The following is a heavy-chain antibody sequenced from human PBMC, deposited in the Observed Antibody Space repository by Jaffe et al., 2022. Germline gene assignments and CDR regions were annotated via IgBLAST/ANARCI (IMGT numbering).Heavy chain of an antibody. J-gene: IGHJ3*02. Sequence: EVQLVESGGGLVQPGGSLRLSCAASGFTFSSYSMNWVRQAPGKGLEWVSYISSSSSTIYYADSVKGRFTISRDNAKNSLYLQMNSLRAEDTAVYYCARGDPDFWSGYYTGEARPSDAFDIWGQGTMVTVSS. V-gene: IGHV3-48*01. D-gene: IGHD3-3*01. CDR2: ISSSSSTI. CDR3: ARGDPDFWSGYYTGEARPSDAFDI. CDR1: GFTFSSYS.